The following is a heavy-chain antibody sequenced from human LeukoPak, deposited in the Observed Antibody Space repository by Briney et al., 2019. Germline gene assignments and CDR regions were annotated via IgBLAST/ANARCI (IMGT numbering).Heavy chain of an antibody. Sequence: GASVKVSCKASGGTFSSYAISWVRQAPGHGLEWMGGIIPLKGTSKLTQKLQDRATISADESTNTVYMEVRSLRSEDTALYYCATYDVLTGFEYWGQGTLVIVSS. CDR1: GGTFSSYA. V-gene: IGHV1-69*13. J-gene: IGHJ4*02. D-gene: IGHD3-9*01. CDR2: IIPLKGTS. CDR3: ATYDVLTGFEY.